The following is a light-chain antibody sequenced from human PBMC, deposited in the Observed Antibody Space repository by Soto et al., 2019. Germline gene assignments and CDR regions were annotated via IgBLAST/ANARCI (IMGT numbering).Light chain of an antibody. J-gene: IGKJ5*01. CDR3: QQNYRTLIT. V-gene: IGKV1-39*01. CDR1: QSISNY. Sequence: DIQMTQSPSSLSASVGDTVTITCRTSQSISNYLNWYQQTPGNAPKFLIYGASSLQSVVPSRFSGSGSGTNFTLTISGLQPQHFATYFCQQNYRTLITFGQGTRLEIK. CDR2: GAS.